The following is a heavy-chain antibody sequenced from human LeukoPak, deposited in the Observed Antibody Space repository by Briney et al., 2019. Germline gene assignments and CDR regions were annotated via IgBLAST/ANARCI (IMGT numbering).Heavy chain of an antibody. CDR1: GGSISSGGYS. V-gene: IGHV4-30-2*01. CDR2: IYHSGST. D-gene: IGHD6-19*01. CDR3: AREGSYSSGCPED. J-gene: IGHJ4*02. Sequence: SETLSLTCAVSGGSISSGGYSWSWIRQPPGKGLEWIGYIYHSGSTYYNPSLKSRVTISVDRSKNQFSLKLSSVTAADTAVYYCAREGSYSSGCPEDWGQGTLVTVSS.